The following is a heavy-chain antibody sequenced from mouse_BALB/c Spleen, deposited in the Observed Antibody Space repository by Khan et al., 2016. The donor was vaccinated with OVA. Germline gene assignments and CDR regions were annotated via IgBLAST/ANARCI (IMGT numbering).Heavy chain of an antibody. CDR2: ILPGSGST. CDR1: GYTFSSYW. J-gene: IGHJ4*01. CDR3: ATGYYAMDY. Sequence: QVQLKQSGAELMKPGASMKISCKATGYTFSSYWIEWVKQRPGHGLEWIGEILPGSGSTNYNEKFKGKATFTADTSSNTAYMQLSSLTSEDSAVYYCATGYYAMDYWGQGTSVTVSS. V-gene: IGHV1-9*01.